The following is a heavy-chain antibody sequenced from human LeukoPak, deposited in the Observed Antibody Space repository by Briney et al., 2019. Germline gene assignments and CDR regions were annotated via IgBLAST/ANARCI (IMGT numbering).Heavy chain of an antibody. CDR2: IIPIFGTA. V-gene: IGHV1-69*05. Sequence: GASVKVSCKASGGTFSSYAISWVRQAPGQGLEWMGGIIPIFGTANYAQKFQGRVTITTDESTSTAYMELSSLRSEDTAVYYCARGRDGYTKAFDIWGQGTMVTVSS. CDR3: ARGRDGYTKAFDI. D-gene: IGHD5-24*01. CDR1: GGTFSSYA. J-gene: IGHJ3*02.